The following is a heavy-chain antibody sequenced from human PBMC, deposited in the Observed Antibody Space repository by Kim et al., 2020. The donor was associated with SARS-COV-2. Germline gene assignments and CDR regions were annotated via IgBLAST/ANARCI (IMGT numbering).Heavy chain of an antibody. Sequence: SETLSLTCAVYGGSFSGYYWSWIRQPPGKGLEWIGEINHSGSTNYNPSLKSRVTISVDTSKNQFSLKLSSVTAADTAVYYCARGGRWFGELLNYYYYYGMDVWGQGTTVTVSS. CDR2: INHSGST. J-gene: IGHJ6*02. V-gene: IGHV4-34*01. CDR3: ARGGRWFGELLNYYYYYGMDV. D-gene: IGHD3-10*01. CDR1: GGSFSGYY.